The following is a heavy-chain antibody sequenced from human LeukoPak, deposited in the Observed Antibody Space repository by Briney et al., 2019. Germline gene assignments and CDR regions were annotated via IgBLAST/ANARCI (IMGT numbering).Heavy chain of an antibody. V-gene: IGHV3-48*01. CDR1: GLIFNAHS. CDR2: ISGSGSSI. J-gene: IGHJ4*02. D-gene: IGHD6-19*01. CDR3: AKGTGASAWLADY. Sequence: GGSLRLSCAASGLIFNAHSINWVRQAPGKGLEWVSYISGSGSSIDYADSVGGRFTIYRDSAKNSVYLQMNNLRAEDTAVYYCAKGTGASAWLADYWGQGTLVTVSS.